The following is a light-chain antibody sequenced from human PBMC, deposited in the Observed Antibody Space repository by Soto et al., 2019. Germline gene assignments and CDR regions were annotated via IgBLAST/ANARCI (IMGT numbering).Light chain of an antibody. CDR1: SSNVGGNY. J-gene: IGLJ3*02. V-gene: IGLV1-47*01. CDR3: AAWDDSLSGPV. CDR2: RNH. Sequence: QSVLTQPPSASGTPGQEVTISCSGSSSNVGGNYVYWYQQVPGTAPKLLMFRNHQRPSGVPARFSGSKSGTSASLAISGLRSEDEADYYCAAWDDSLSGPVFGGGTQLTVL.